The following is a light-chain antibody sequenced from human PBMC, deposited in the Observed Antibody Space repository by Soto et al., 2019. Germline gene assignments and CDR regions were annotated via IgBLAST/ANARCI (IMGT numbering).Light chain of an antibody. CDR1: SSDVGGYNY. Sequence: QSVLTQPASVSGSPGQSSTISCTGTSSDVGGYNYVSWYQQHPGKAPKLMIYEVSDRPSGISNRFSGSKSGNTASLTISGLQPEDEADYYCSSYTSRLSYVFGTRTKVTV. J-gene: IGLJ1*01. CDR3: SSYTSRLSYV. CDR2: EVS. V-gene: IGLV2-14*01.